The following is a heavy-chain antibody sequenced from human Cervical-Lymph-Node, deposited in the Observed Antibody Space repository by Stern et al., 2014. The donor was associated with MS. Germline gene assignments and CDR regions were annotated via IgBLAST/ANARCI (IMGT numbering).Heavy chain of an antibody. Sequence: VQLVESGAEVKKPGESLKISCKASGYSFTNYWIGWGRQMPGKGLEWMGIVYPGDSETRYSPSFQGQVTISADKSINTAYLQWNTLKAADTAMYYCARQSDYGNWFDPWGQGTLVTVSS. CDR1: GYSFTNYW. CDR2: VYPGDSET. V-gene: IGHV5-51*01. CDR3: ARQSDYGNWFDP. D-gene: IGHD4-17*01. J-gene: IGHJ5*02.